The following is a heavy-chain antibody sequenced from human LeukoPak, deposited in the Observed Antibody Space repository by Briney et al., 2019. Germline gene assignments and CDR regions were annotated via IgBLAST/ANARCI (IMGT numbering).Heavy chain of an antibody. D-gene: IGHD3-16*01. CDR2: SFYSGNP. V-gene: IGHV4-59*12. J-gene: IGHJ5*02. CDR3: AKGGPEASGGLSWFDP. Sequence: SETLSLTCTVSGGSISNYYWYWMRQPPGKGLEWIAYSFYSGNPNYNPSLKSRVTISVDTSKNQFSLKLTSVTAADTAVYYCAKGGPEASGGLSWFDPWGQGTLVTVSS. CDR1: GGSISNYY.